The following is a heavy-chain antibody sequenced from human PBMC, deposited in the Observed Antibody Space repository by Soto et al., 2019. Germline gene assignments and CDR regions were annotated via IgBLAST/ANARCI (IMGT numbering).Heavy chain of an antibody. V-gene: IGHV4-59*01. CDR3: SRFSPPRKSYDSNPGWFDP. Sequence: SETLSLTCTVSGGTLNSYYRTWIRQSPGKKLKWIGYVSSTGSTNYNPSLKSRVILSLDTSTSEVSLSLTSVTAADAAVYFCSRFSPPRKSYDSNPGWFDPWGQGIMVT. J-gene: IGHJ5*02. CDR2: VSSTGST. CDR1: GGTLNSYY. D-gene: IGHD3-22*01.